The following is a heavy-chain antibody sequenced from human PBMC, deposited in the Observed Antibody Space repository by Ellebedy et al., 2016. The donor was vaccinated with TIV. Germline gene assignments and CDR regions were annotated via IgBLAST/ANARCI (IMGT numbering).Heavy chain of an antibody. CDR3: AKRRGYNYDDHAFDM. V-gene: IGHV3-23*01. CDR2: ITGLGNNA. Sequence: GESLKISCAASGFTFDSYAMTWVRQAPGKGLEWVSSITGLGNNAYYADSVKGRFSISRDNSKNTLYLQMNSLRVEDTAVYYCAKRRGYNYDDHAFDMWGQGTVVTVSS. J-gene: IGHJ3*02. CDR1: GFTFDSYA. D-gene: IGHD5-18*01.